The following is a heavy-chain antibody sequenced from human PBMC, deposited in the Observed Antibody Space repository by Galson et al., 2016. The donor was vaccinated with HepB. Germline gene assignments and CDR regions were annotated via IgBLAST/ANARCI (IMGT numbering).Heavy chain of an antibody. D-gene: IGHD3-10*01. V-gene: IGHV3-15*01. J-gene: IGHJ6*02. CDR3: GSGSSKWGSRNYYDDMDV. CDR2: IKSKTESGIR. Sequence: SLRLSCAASGFTFSDAWISWVRQAPGKGLEWVGRIKSKTESGIRDYAAPVKGRFAITRDDSKNTAYLQMGSLKTDDTAVHYYGSGSSKWGSRNYYDDMDVWGQGTTVTVSS. CDR1: GFTFSDAW.